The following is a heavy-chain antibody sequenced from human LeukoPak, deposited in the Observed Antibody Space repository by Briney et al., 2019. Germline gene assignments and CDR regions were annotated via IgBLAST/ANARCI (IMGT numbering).Heavy chain of an antibody. CDR3: ARDQDYSSSWYLIDY. Sequence: GGSLRLSCAASGFTFSSYAMSWVRQAPGKGLEWVAVIWYDGSNKYYADSAKGRFTISRDNSKNTLYLQMNSLRAEDTAVYYCARDQDYSSSWYLIDYWGQGTLVTVSS. D-gene: IGHD6-13*01. J-gene: IGHJ4*02. CDR2: IWYDGSNK. CDR1: GFTFSSYA. V-gene: IGHV3-33*08.